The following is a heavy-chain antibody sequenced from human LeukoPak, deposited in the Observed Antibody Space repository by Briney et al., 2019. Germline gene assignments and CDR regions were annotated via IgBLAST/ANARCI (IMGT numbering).Heavy chain of an antibody. D-gene: IGHD3-3*01. CDR3: ARDLTIFGAVYTGPRY. Sequence: GGSLRLSCAASGFTFSSYAMYWVRQAPGKGLEWVAVISYGGSNKYYADSVKGRFTISRDNSKNTLYLQMNSLRAEDTAVYYCARDLTIFGAVYTGPRYWGQGTLVTVSS. CDR1: GFTFSSYA. J-gene: IGHJ4*02. V-gene: IGHV3-30*04. CDR2: ISYGGSNK.